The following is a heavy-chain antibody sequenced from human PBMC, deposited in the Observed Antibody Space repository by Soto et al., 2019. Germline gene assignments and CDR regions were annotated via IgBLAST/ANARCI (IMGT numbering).Heavy chain of an antibody. J-gene: IGHJ4*02. CDR3: ARTSGLTAVVY. CDR2: INAGNGNT. D-gene: IGHD5-12*01. V-gene: IGHV1-3*01. CDR1: GYTFTSYA. Sequence: QVQLVQSGAEVKKPGASVKVSCKASGYTFTSYAMHWVGQAPVRRLEWMGWINAGNGNTKYSQKFQGRVTITRDTSASTAYMELSSLRSEDTAVYYCARTSGLTAVVYWGQGTLVTVSS.